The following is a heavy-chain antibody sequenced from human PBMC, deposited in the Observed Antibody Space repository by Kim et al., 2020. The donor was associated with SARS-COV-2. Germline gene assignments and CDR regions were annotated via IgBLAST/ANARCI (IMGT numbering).Heavy chain of an antibody. Sequence: GGSLRLSCAGSGFTFSRYTINWVRQAPGKGLEWVSSISRSSSYIYYAASVKGRFTISRDNADNSLYLQMNNLRVEDTAIYHCVRDGGDYLDSSGSRFDYWGQGTLVTVS. CDR2: ISRSSSYI. D-gene: IGHD3-22*01. J-gene: IGHJ4*02. V-gene: IGHV3-21*01. CDR3: VRDGGDYLDSSGSRFDY. CDR1: GFTFSRYT.